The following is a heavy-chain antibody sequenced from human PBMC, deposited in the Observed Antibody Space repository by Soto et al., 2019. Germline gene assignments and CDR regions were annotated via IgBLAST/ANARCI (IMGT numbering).Heavy chain of an antibody. CDR2: ISTSGNTI. J-gene: IGHJ5*02. D-gene: IGHD2-15*01. CDR1: GFTFSDYY. CDR3: ARDPRYCSGGSCYSSFGWLDP. V-gene: IGHV3-11*01. Sequence: QVQLVESGGGLVKPGGSLRLSCAASGFTFSDYYMSWIRQAPGKGLEWVSYISTSGNTIHYADSVKGRFTISRDNAKNSLSLQMNSLRAEDTAVYFCARDPRYCSGGSCYSSFGWLDPWGHGSLVTVSS.